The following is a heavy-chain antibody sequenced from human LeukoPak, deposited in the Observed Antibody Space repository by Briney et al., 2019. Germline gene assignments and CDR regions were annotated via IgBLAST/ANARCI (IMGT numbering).Heavy chain of an antibody. CDR2: IYETGST. J-gene: IGHJ3*01. Sequence: SETLSLTCTVSGGSINTPNYYWGWIRQPPGRGLEWIGNIYETGSTNYNPSLKSRVTISVDTSKNQFSLKLSSVTAADTAVYYCVRPDDNSFDFWGQGTMVTVSS. CDR1: GGSINTPNYY. V-gene: IGHV4-39*01. D-gene: IGHD3-9*01. CDR3: VRPDDNSFDF.